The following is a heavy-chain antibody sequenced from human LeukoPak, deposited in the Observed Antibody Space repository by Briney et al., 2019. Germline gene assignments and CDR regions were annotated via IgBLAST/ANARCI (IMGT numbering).Heavy chain of an antibody. D-gene: IGHD1-14*01. CDR2: IYSGGST. CDR1: GFTFSSNY. Sequence: PGGSLRLSCAASGFTFSSNYMSWVRQAPGKGLEWVSVIYSGGSTYYSDSVKGRFTISRDNSKNSLYLQMNSLRAEDTALYYCAKDNPKSRLTLYYFDYWGQGTLVTVSS. J-gene: IGHJ4*02. V-gene: IGHV3-53*05. CDR3: AKDNPKSRLTLYYFDY.